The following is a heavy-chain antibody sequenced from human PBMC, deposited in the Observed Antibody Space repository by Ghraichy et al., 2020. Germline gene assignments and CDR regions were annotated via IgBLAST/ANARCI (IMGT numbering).Heavy chain of an antibody. CDR3: AREGTSELQYWHYYYGMDV. J-gene: IGHJ6*02. CDR2: INSDGSST. Sequence: GGSLRLSCAASGFTFSSYWMHWVRQAPGKGLVWVSRINSDGSSTSYADSVKGRFTISRDNAKNTLYLQMNSLRAEDTAVYYCAREGTSELQYWHYYYGMDVWGQGTTVTVSS. D-gene: IGHD4-11*01. CDR1: GFTFSSYW. V-gene: IGHV3-74*01.